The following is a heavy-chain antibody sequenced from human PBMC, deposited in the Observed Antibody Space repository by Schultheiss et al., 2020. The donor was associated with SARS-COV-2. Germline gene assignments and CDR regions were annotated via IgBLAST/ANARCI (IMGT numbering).Heavy chain of an antibody. CDR2: IYPGDSDT. Sequence: GGSLRLSCKGSGYSFSNYWIGWVRQMPGKGLEWMGIIYPGDSDTRYSPSFQGQVTISADKSISTAYLQWSSLKASDTAMYYCARLGIAARQSFGRAYYWGQGTLVTVSS. CDR1: GYSFSNYW. J-gene: IGHJ4*02. D-gene: IGHD6-6*01. V-gene: IGHV5-51*01. CDR3: ARLGIAARQSFGRAYY.